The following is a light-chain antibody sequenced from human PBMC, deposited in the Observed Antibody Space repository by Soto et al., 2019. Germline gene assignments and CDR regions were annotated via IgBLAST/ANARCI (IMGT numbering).Light chain of an antibody. V-gene: IGKV3-20*01. CDR2: GAS. J-gene: IGKJ1*01. Sequence: EIVLTQSPGTLSLSPGERATLSCRASQSVSSSYLAWYQQKPGQAPRLLIYGASSRATGIPGRFSGSGSGTEFTLTISSLQPEDLATYYCQQSYSTPRTFGQGTKVDIK. CDR1: QSVSSSY. CDR3: QQSYSTPRT.